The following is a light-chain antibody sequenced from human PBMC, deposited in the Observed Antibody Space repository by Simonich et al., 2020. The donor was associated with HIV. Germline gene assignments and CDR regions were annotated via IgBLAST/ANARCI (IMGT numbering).Light chain of an antibody. CDR3: QTWGAGAGANWV. J-gene: IGLJ3*02. CDR2: VDSDGSH. CDR1: SGHSRYD. Sequence: QLVLTQSPSASASLGASVRLTCTLSSGHSRYDIAWHQPQPEKGPRYLKKVDSDGSHSKGDGIPDRFSGSSYGAERYLTISSLQSEDEADYYCQTWGAGAGANWVFGGGTKLTVL. V-gene: IGLV4-69*01.